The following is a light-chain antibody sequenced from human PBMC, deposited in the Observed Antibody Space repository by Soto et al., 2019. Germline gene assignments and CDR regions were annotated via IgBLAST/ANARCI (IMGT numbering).Light chain of an antibody. Sequence: GLTRYQATLSLCPGVGATRSCRAIQCVSNNYSAWYQQKPGQAPRLLIYGASNRATGIPDRFSGSGSGTDFTLTISRLEHEDVAVYYCQQYGHSPPVTFGQGTRLEI. CDR3: QQYGHSPPVT. V-gene: IGKV3-20*01. CDR2: GAS. CDR1: QCVSNNY. J-gene: IGKJ5*01.